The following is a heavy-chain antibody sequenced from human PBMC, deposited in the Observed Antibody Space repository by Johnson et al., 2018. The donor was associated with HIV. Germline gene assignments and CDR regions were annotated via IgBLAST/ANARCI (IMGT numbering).Heavy chain of an antibody. CDR1: RFTVSSNY. J-gene: IGHJ3*02. CDR2: ISYDGSNK. D-gene: IGHD5-24*01. Sequence: QVQLVESGGGLVQPGGSLRLSCAASRFTVSSNYMTWVRQAPGKGLEWVAVISYDGSNKYYADSVKGRFTISRDNAKNSLYLQMNSLSAEDTAVYYCARENGVEMATVNDAFDIWGQGTMVTVSS. V-gene: IGHV3-30*03. CDR3: ARENGVEMATVNDAFDI.